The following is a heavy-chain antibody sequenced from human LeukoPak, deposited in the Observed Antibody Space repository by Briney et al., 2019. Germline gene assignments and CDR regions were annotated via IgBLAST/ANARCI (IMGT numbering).Heavy chain of an antibody. CDR3: ARVPLTTWNGYYGMDV. J-gene: IGHJ6*02. D-gene: IGHD4-17*01. V-gene: IGHV1-2*04. CDR2: INPNSGGT. Sequence: ASVKVSCKASGYTFTGYYMHWVRQAPGQGLEWMGWINPNSGGTNYAQKFQGWVTMTRDTSISTAYMELSRPRSDDTAVYYCARVPLTTWNGYYGMDVWGQGTTVTVSS. CDR1: GYTFTGYY.